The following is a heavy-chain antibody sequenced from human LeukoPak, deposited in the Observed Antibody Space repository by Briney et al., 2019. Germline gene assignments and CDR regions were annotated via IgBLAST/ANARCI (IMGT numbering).Heavy chain of an antibody. V-gene: IGHV1-24*01. CDR1: GYTLTELS. J-gene: IGHJ4*02. CDR2: FDPEDGET. Sequence: GASVKVSCKVSGYTLTELSMHWVRQAPGKGLEWMGGFDPEDGETIYAQKFQGRVTMTEDTSTDTAYMELSSLRSEDTAVYYCATSGSYYDSSGYYYGPDYWGRGTLVTVSS. CDR3: ATSGSYYDSSGYYYGPDY. D-gene: IGHD3-22*01.